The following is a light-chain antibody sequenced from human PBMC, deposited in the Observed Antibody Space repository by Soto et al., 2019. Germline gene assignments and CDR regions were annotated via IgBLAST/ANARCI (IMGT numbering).Light chain of an antibody. V-gene: IGKV1-9*01. CDR3: QQLFDSPIT. CDR1: QVIRTS. Sequence: DIQLTQSPSFLSPSIGESVNITCRASQVIRTSLAWYQVKPWKAPKLLIYAASTLERGVPSRFSANVSGTEFSLTINSLQPEDFATYYCQQLFDSPITFGQGTRLEIK. J-gene: IGKJ5*01. CDR2: AAS.